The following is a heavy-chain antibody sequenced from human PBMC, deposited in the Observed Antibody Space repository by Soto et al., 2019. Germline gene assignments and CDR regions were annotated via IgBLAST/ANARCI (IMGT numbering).Heavy chain of an antibody. CDR3: ARDLYSSSWSFLDY. J-gene: IGHJ4*02. CDR1: GFTFNDYY. CDR2: ISSSGTTR. D-gene: IGHD6-13*01. Sequence: LRLSCAASGFTFNDYYMTWIRQVPGKGLEWVSYISSSGTTRYYADSVKGRFTISRDNAKNSLYLQMNSLRAEDTAVYYCARDLYSSSWSFLDYWGQGTPVTVSS. V-gene: IGHV3-11*01.